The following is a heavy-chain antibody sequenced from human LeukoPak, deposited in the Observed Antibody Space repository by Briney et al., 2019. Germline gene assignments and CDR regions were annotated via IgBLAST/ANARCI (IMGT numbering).Heavy chain of an antibody. Sequence: GGSLRLSCAASGFTFSSYWMSWVRQAPGKGLEWVANIKQDGSEKYYVDSVKGRFTISRDNAKNSLYLQMNSLRAEDTVVYYCARDNLAGRGYYYGMDVWGQGTTVTVSS. CDR3: ARDNLAGRGYYYGMDV. V-gene: IGHV3-7*01. CDR2: IKQDGSEK. CDR1: GFTFSSYW. J-gene: IGHJ6*02.